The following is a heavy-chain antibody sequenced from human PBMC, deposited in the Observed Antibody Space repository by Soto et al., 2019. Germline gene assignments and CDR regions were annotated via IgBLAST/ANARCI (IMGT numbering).Heavy chain of an antibody. V-gene: IGHV1-46*01. J-gene: IGHJ4*02. Sequence: QVQLVQSGAGVREPGASVKVSCTTSGYTFTDHYLHWVRQAPGQGFEWMGITNPSGGTPTYAQKFQGRVTMTSDTSTRTVYMELSSLTSEDTAVYYCARDYSNGWRAFDYWGQGTLVTVSS. CDR3: ARDYSNGWRAFDY. CDR2: TNPSGGTP. D-gene: IGHD6-19*01. CDR1: GYTFTDHY.